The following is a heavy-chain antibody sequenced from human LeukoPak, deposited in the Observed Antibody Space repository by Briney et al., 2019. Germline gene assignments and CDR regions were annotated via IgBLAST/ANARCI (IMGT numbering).Heavy chain of an antibody. V-gene: IGHV3-21*01. CDR2: ISSSSSYI. J-gene: IGHJ6*03. D-gene: IGHD6-13*01. CDR3: ARVHSSSWPNYYYYYYMDV. Sequence: GGSLRLSCAASGFTFSSYSMNWVRQAPGKGLEWVSSISSSSSYIYYADSVKGRFTISRDNAKNSLYLQMNSLRAEDTAVYYCARVHSSSWPNYYYYYYMDVWGKGTTVTVPS. CDR1: GFTFSSYS.